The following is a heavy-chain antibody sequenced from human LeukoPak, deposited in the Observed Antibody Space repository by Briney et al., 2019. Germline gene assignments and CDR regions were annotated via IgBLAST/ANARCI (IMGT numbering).Heavy chain of an antibody. CDR2: VSGGTT. J-gene: IGHJ4*02. CDR3: SRGSGWLSVY. Sequence: GGSLRLSCVLSGLTFSDAWMSWFRQAPGKGLEWIGFVSGGTTEYAASVKGRFTISRDDSTSIAYLQMNSLTTEDTAVYYCSRGSGWLSVYWGQGTLVTVSS. CDR1: GLTFSDAW. V-gene: IGHV3-49*03. D-gene: IGHD6-19*01.